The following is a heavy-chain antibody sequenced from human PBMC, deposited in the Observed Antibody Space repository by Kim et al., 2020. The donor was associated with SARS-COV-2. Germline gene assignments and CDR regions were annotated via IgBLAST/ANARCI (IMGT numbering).Heavy chain of an antibody. CDR2: INHSGST. V-gene: IGHV4-34*01. CDR3: ARLSQNVLLWFGAFDY. CDR1: GGSFSGYY. D-gene: IGHD3-10*01. J-gene: IGHJ4*02. Sequence: SETLSLTCAVYGGSFSGYYWSWIRQPPGKGLEWIGEINHSGSTNYNPSLKSRVTISVDTSKNQFSLKLSSVTAADTAVYYCARLSQNVLLWFGAFDYWGQGTLVTVSS.